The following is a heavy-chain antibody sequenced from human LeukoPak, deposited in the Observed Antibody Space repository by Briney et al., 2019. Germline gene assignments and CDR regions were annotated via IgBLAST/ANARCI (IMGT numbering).Heavy chain of an antibody. V-gene: IGHV1-69*01. D-gene: IGHD3-3*01. CDR1: GGTFSSYA. J-gene: IGHJ4*02. Sequence: SVKVSCKASGGTFSSYAISWVRQAPGQGLEWMGGIIPIFGTANYAQKFQGRVTITADESTSTAYMELGSLRSEDTAVYYCARGVGDTIFGVVIPPYFDYWGQGTLVTVSS. CDR2: IIPIFGTA. CDR3: ARGVGDTIFGVVIPPYFDY.